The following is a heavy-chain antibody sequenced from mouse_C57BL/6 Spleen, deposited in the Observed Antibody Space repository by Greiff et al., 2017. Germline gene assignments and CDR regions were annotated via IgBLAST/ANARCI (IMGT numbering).Heavy chain of an antibody. CDR2: IYPGDGDT. D-gene: IGHD3-1*01. J-gene: IGHJ2*01. V-gene: IGHV1-80*01. CDR3: SRDRDFSFGY. Sequence: QVQLQQSGAELVKPGASVKISCKASGYAFSSYWMNWVKQRPGKGLEWIGQIYPGDGDTNYNGKLKGKATLTADKSSSTAYLQLSSLTSEDSAVYFCSRDRDFSFGYWGQGTTLTVSS. CDR1: GYAFSSYW.